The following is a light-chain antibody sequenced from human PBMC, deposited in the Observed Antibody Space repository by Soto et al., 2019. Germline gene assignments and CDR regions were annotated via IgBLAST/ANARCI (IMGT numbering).Light chain of an antibody. CDR3: QRYGSSPGLFT. J-gene: IGKJ3*01. CDR1: QSVSNNY. V-gene: IGKV3-20*01. CDR2: GAS. Sequence: EIVLTQSPGSLSLSPGERATLSCRASQSVSNNYLAWYQQKPGQAPRLLIYGASSRATAIPDRFSGSGSGTDFTLTINRLEPGDFAVYYCQRYGSSPGLFTFGPGTKVDIK.